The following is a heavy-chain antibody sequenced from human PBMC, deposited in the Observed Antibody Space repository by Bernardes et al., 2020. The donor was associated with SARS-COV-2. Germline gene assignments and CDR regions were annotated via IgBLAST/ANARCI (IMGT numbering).Heavy chain of an antibody. J-gene: IGHJ4*02. D-gene: IGHD2-21*02. CDR3: ANGFCGSNCYYFGH. CDR2: INAGNGDT. CDR1: GYTFTSYS. V-gene: IGHV1-3*01. Sequence: ASVKVSCKASGYTFTSYSMHWVRQAPGQRLEWMGRINAGNGDTTHSQKFQGRVTFTRDTSASTAYMELNSLTSEDTAVYYCANGFCGSNCYYFGHWGQGTLVTVSS.